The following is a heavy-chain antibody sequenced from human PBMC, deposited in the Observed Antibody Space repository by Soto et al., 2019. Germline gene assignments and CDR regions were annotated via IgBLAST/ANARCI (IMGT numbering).Heavy chain of an antibody. D-gene: IGHD3-3*01. Sequence: SETLSLTCTVSGGSISSHYWIWIRQPPGKGLEWIGYIYYSGSTNYNPSLKSRVTISVDTSKNQFSLKLSSVTAADTAVYYCARGGRDDFWTGPDYYYYMDVWGKGTTVTVSS. CDR2: IYYSGST. CDR1: GGSISSHY. J-gene: IGHJ6*03. V-gene: IGHV4-59*11. CDR3: ARGGRDDFWTGPDYYYYMDV.